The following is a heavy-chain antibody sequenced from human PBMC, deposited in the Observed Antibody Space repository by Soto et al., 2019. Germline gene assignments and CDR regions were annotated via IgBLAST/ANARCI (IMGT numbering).Heavy chain of an antibody. J-gene: IGHJ5*01. CDR3: ARVPAENKEWFDS. Sequence: QVQLQESGPGLVKPWGSLSLTCAVSGVSISGGNVWSWVRQPPGKGLEWIGEVFDHGSTNYNPSLKRRVTRSVDKSQNDFSLNLTSVTAADTAVYYCARVPAENKEWFDSWGQGILVTVSS. CDR1: GVSISGGNV. CDR2: VFDHGST. V-gene: IGHV4-4*02.